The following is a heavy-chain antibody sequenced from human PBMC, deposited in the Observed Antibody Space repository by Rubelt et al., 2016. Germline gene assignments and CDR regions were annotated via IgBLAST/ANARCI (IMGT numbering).Heavy chain of an antibody. Sequence: QVELQESGPGLVKPSETLSLTCTVSGGSISSYYWTWIRHPPGKGLEWIGYIHYSGDTYYNPSLNRRVNMSVDTSKNQCSVNLGFVTAADTDVYYCARGVPQYYYYGMDVWGQGTTVTVSS. J-gene: IGHJ6*02. D-gene: IGHD3-16*01. CDR3: ARGVPQYYYYGMDV. CDR2: IHYSGDT. V-gene: IGHV4-59*13. CDR1: GGSISSYY.